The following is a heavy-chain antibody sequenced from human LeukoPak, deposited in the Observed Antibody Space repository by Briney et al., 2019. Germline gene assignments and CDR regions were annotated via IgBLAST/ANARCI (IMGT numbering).Heavy chain of an antibody. J-gene: IGHJ4*02. CDR1: GFTFSSYE. D-gene: IGHD4-17*01. CDR2: ISTSGNTI. CDR3: ASERIYGDYFDY. Sequence: GGSLRLSCAASGFTFSSYEINWVRQAPGKGLGWVSYISTSGNTIYYADSVKGRFTISRDNAKNSLFLQMNSLRAEDTALYYCASERIYGDYFDYWGQGTLVTVSS. V-gene: IGHV3-48*03.